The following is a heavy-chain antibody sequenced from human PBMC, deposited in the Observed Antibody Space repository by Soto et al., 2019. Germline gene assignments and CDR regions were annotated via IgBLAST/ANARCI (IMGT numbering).Heavy chain of an antibody. CDR2: ISDTGGDS. J-gene: IGHJ4*02. CDR1: GFTFINYA. CDR3: VRDLYRSATMPCLDH. V-gene: IGHV3-23*01. Sequence: GGSPRLSCEASGFTFINYAMSWVRQAPGKGLEWVASISDTGGDSYYADSMDGRFTISRDNSKNTLYLQINGLRAEDTAVYYCVRDLYRSATMPCLDHWGQGTLVTVS. D-gene: IGHD1-1*01.